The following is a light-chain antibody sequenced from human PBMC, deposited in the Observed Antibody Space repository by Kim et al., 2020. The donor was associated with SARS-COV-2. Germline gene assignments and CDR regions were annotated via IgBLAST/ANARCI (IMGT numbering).Light chain of an antibody. CDR1: QGIGRA. J-gene: IGKJ5*01. Sequence: AIQLTQSPSSLSASVGDRVTITCRASQGIGRALGLYQQKPGKAPKLVIYDASTLQSGVPSRFSGSGSGTDFTLTISSLQADDFATYYCQQFSIHPLTFGQGTRLEIK. V-gene: IGKV1-13*02. CDR3: QQFSIHPLT. CDR2: DAS.